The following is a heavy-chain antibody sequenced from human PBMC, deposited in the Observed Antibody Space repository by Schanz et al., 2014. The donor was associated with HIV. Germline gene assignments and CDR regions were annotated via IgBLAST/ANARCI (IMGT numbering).Heavy chain of an antibody. CDR3: GRVSGYYGMDV. CDR1: EFTFRNAW. J-gene: IGHJ6*02. CDR2: IDHREST. D-gene: IGHD6-25*01. V-gene: IGHV4-4*02. Sequence: VQLVESGGGLVKPGGSLRLSCAASEFTFRNAWMNWVRQAPGKGRGWIGEIDHRESTNYNPCLKSRVTLSVDTSKNHFSLKLASVTAADTAVYYCGRVSGYYGMDVWGQGTAVTVSS.